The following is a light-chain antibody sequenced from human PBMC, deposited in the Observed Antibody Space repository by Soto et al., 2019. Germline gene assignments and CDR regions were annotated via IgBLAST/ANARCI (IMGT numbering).Light chain of an antibody. CDR3: QQYGSSLSIT. CDR2: GAS. V-gene: IGKV3-20*01. CDR1: QSVSNNY. Sequence: EIVFTHSPVTLSLSPVERATLSCRASQSVSNNYLAWYQQKPGQAPRLLIYGASSRATGIPDRFSGSGSGTDFTLTISRLEPEHFAVYYCQQYGSSLSITFGQGTRLEIK. J-gene: IGKJ5*01.